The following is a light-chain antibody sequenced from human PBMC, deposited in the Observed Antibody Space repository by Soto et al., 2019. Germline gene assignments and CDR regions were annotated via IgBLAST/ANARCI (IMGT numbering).Light chain of an antibody. J-gene: IGKJ4*01. CDR2: AAS. CDR1: QSMSRY. CDR3: QQILRNLVT. V-gene: IGKV1-39*01. Sequence: DTQMTQSPSSLSASVGDRVTITCRASQSMSRYLNWYQQKPGKAPKRLIYAASSLQSGVPSRFSGSGSGTDFTLTISSLQPEDFANYYCQQILRNLVTFGGGTKV.